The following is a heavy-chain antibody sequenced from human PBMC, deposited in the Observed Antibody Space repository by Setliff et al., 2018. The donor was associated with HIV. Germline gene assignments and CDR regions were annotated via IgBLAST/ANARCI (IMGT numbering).Heavy chain of an antibody. CDR2: IKKSSDGGKT. CDR1: GFTFSSYW. CDR3: ATDNGPSYSMDI. J-gene: IGHJ6*02. Sequence: GGSLRLSCAASGFTFSSYWMSWVRQAPGKGLEWIGRIKKSSDGGKTDYASPVKGRFTISRDDSKNTLYLQMNSLKTDDTGVYFCATDNGPSYSMDIWGQGTTVTVSS. D-gene: IGHD2-21*01. V-gene: IGHV3-15*01.